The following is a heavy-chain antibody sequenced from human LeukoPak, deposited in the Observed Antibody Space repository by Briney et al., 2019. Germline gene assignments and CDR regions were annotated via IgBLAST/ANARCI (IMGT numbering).Heavy chain of an antibody. CDR3: ARECSSTSCYDY. Sequence: GGSLRLSCAASGFTFSSYAMHWVRQAPGKGLEYVSAISSNGGSTYYANSVKGRFTISRDNSKNTLYLQMGSLRAEDMAVYYRARECSSTSCYDYWGQGTLVTVSS. CDR2: ISSNGGST. V-gene: IGHV3-64*01. J-gene: IGHJ4*02. D-gene: IGHD2-2*01. CDR1: GFTFSSYA.